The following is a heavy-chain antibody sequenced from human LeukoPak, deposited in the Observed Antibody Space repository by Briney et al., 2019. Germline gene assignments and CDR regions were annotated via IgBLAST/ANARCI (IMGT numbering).Heavy chain of an antibody. D-gene: IGHD2-21*01. Sequence: ASVKVSCKVSGYTLTELSMHWVRQAPGKGLEWMGGFDPEDGETIYAQKFQGRVTITADESTSTAYMELSSLRSEDTAVYYCARDQFCGGDCYYFDYWGQGTLVTVSS. J-gene: IGHJ4*02. CDR2: FDPEDGET. CDR1: GYTLTELS. CDR3: ARDQFCGGDCYYFDY. V-gene: IGHV1-24*01.